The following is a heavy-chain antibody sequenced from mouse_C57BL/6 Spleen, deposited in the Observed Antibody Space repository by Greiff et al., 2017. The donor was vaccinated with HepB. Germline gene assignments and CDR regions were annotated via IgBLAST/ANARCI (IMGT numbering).Heavy chain of an antibody. V-gene: IGHV1-81*01. CDR2: IYPRSGNT. CDR1: GYTFTSYG. J-gene: IGHJ1*03. Sequence: VQLQQSGAELARPGASVKLSCKASGYTFTSYGISWVKQRTGQGLEWIGEIYPRSGNTYYNEKFKGKATLTADKSSSTAYMELRSLTSEDSAVYFCARERDYSNYGYWYFDVWGTGTTVTVSS. D-gene: IGHD2-5*01. CDR3: ARERDYSNYGYWYFDV.